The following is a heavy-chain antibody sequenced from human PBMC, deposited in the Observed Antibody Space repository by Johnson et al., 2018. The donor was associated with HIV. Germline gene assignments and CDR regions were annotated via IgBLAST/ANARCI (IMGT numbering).Heavy chain of an antibody. CDR3: AREIIAAADYI. J-gene: IGHJ3*02. CDR2: ISYDGSNK. CDR1: GFTFSSYA. Sequence: QVQLVESGGGVVQPGRSLSLSCAASGFTFSSYAMYWVRQAPGKGLEWVAFISYDGSNKYYADSVKGRFTISRDNSKNTLYLQMNSLRAEDTAVYYCAREIIAAADYICGQGTMVTVSS. V-gene: IGHV3-30-3*01. D-gene: IGHD6-13*01.